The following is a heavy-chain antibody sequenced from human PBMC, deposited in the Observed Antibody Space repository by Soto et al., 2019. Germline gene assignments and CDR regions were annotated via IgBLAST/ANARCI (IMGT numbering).Heavy chain of an antibody. CDR2: IWYDGSNK. CDR1: GFTFSSYG. CDR3: ARDLRDYDILTGYYTPYYYYYGMDV. V-gene: IGHV3-33*01. D-gene: IGHD3-9*01. J-gene: IGHJ6*02. Sequence: QVQLVESGGGVVQPGRSLRLSCAASGFTFSSYGMHWVRQAPGKGLEWVAVIWYDGSNKYYADSVKGRFTISRDTSKNTMYLQMNSLRAEDTAVYYCARDLRDYDILTGYYTPYYYYYGMDVWGQGTTVTVSS.